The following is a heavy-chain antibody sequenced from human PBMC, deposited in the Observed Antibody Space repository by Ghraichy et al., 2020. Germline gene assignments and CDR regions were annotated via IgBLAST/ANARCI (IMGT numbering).Heavy chain of an antibody. Sequence: GGSLRLSCAASGFTFRNDPMHWVRLGPDKGLEWVAFISYDGGQKNYVKSVEGRFTISRDNSKNTLYLEMSSLRTEDTALYFCARSRGDYYDSSGYYTFRHWGQGALVTVSS. CDR2: ISYDGGQK. CDR3: ARSRGDYYDSSGYYTFRH. D-gene: IGHD3-22*01. CDR1: GFTFRNDP. V-gene: IGHV3-30*04. J-gene: IGHJ4*02.